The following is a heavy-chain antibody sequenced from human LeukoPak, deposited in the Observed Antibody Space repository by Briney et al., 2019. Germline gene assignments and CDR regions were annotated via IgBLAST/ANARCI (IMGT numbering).Heavy chain of an antibody. CDR2: IYTSGST. V-gene: IGHV4-4*07. CDR1: GGSISSYY. D-gene: IGHD3-16*02. Sequence: SETLSLTCTVSGGSISSYYWSWIRQPAGKGLEWIGRIYTSGSTNYNPSLKSRVTMSVDTSKNQFSLKLSSVTAADTAVYYCAREASDDYVWGSYHSYYFDYWGQGTLVTVSS. J-gene: IGHJ4*02. CDR3: AREASDDYVWGSYHSYYFDY.